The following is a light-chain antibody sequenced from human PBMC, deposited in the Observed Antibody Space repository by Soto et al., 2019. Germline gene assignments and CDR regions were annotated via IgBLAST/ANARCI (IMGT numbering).Light chain of an antibody. CDR2: DVS. CDR3: SSYTSSSILLV. J-gene: IGLJ3*02. CDR1: SSDVGGYNY. Sequence: QSALTQPASVSGSPGQSITISCTGTSSDVGGYNYVSWYQQHPGKAPKLMIYDVSNRPSGVSNRFSGSKSGNTASLTISGRQAEDEADYYCSSYTSSSILLVFGGGTKLTVL. V-gene: IGLV2-14*01.